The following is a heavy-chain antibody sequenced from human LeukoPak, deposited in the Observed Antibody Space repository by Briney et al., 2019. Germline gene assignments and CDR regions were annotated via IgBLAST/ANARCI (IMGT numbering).Heavy chain of an antibody. D-gene: IGHD4-17*01. CDR1: GFTFSSYA. J-gene: IGHJ4*02. Sequence: GGSLRLSSAASGFTFSSYAMSWVRQAPGKGLEWVSAISGSGGSTYYADSVKGRFTISRDNSKNTLYLQMNSLRAEDTAVYYCAKSDYGDYNYFDYWGQGTLVTVSS. CDR3: AKSDYGDYNYFDY. V-gene: IGHV3-23*01. CDR2: ISGSGGST.